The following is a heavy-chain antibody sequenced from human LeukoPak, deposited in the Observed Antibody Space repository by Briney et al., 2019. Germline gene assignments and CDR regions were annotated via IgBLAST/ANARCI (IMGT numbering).Heavy chain of an antibody. CDR3: ARKGYYDILTGYYTS. CDR1: GGTFSSYA. V-gene: IGHV1-69*04. Sequence: SVKVSCKASGGTFSSYAISWVRQAPGQGLEWMGRIIPIFGIANYAQKFQGRVTITADKSTSTAYMELSSLRSEDTAVYHCARKGYYDILTGYYTSWGQGTLVTVSS. D-gene: IGHD3-9*01. CDR2: IIPIFGIA. J-gene: IGHJ4*02.